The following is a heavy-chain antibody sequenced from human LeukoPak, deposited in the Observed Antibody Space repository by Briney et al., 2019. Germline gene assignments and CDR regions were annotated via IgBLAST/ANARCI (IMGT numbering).Heavy chain of an antibody. V-gene: IGHV1-2*04. CDR2: INPNSGGT. D-gene: IGHD3-9*01. CDR1: GYTFTGYY. Sequence: GASVKVSCKASGYTFTGYYMHWVRQAPGQGLEWMGWINPNSGGTNYAQKFQGWVTMTRDTSISTAYMELSRLRSDDTAVYYCARHGGERYFDWSTAFGVYYFDYWGQGTLVTVSS. CDR3: ARHGGERYFDWSTAFGVYYFDY. J-gene: IGHJ4*02.